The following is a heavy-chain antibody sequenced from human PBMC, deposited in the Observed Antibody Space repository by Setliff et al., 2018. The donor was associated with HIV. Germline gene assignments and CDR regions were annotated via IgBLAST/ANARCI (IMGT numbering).Heavy chain of an antibody. Sequence: PGGSLRLSCAASGFTFFNNVWMHWVRQAPGKGLEWIGYIKSQPDGGTSDYAAPVKGRFTISRDDSQSTLYLQMNSLKTEDTAMYYCATGGGRYLHEWAYWGQGTLVTVSS. V-gene: IGHV3-15*01. CDR3: ATGGGRYLHEWAY. CDR2: IKSQPDGGTS. D-gene: IGHD3-10*01. J-gene: IGHJ4*02. CDR1: GFTFFNNVW.